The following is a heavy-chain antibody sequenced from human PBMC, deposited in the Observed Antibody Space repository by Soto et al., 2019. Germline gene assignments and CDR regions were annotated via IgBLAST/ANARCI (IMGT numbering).Heavy chain of an antibody. CDR1: GFTFSSYG. CDR2: ISYDGSNK. D-gene: IGHD6-19*01. Sequence: VGSLRLSCAASGFTFSSYGMHWVRQAPGKGLEWVAVISYDGSNKYYADSVKGRFTISRDNSKNTLYLQMNSLRAEDTAVYYCANDSLYSSGWYRTKKQYYFDYWGPGTLVTVSS. CDR3: ANDSLYSSGWYRTKKQYYFDY. J-gene: IGHJ4*02. V-gene: IGHV3-30*18.